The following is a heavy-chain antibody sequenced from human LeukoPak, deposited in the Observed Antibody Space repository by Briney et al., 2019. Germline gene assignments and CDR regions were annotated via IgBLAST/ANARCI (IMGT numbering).Heavy chain of an antibody. CDR2: INHSGST. V-gene: IGHV4-34*01. Sequence: SGTLSLTCAVYGGSFSGYYWSWIRQPPGKGLEWIGEINHSGSTNYNPSLKSRVTISVDTSKNQFSLKLSSVTAADTAVYYCARGLSIAAGGWFDPWGQGTLVTVSS. J-gene: IGHJ5*02. CDR1: GGSFSGYY. D-gene: IGHD6-6*01. CDR3: ARGLSIAAGGWFDP.